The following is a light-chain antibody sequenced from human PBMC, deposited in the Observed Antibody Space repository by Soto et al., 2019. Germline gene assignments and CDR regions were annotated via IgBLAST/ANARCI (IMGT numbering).Light chain of an antibody. Sequence: ETVLTQSPGTLSLSPGERATLSCRASQSVSSSYLAWYQQKPGQAPRLLIYDASSRATGIPDRFSGSGSGTDFPLTNSRLEPEDFAVYYCQQYVTSPPSWTFGQGTKVEIK. CDR2: DAS. J-gene: IGKJ1*01. CDR1: QSVSSSY. V-gene: IGKV3-20*01. CDR3: QQYVTSPPSWT.